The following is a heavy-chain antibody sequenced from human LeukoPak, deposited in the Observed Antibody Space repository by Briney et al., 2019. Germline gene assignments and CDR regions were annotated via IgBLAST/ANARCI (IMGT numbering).Heavy chain of an antibody. Sequence: GASVKVSCKASGGTFSSYAISWERQAPGQGLEWMGGIIPIFGTANYAQKFQGRVTITADESTSTAYMGLSSLRSEDTAVYYCARDPSTRGWFDPWGQGTLVTVSS. CDR3: ARDPSTRGWFDP. CDR1: GGTFSSYA. J-gene: IGHJ5*02. D-gene: IGHD5/OR15-5a*01. V-gene: IGHV1-69*13. CDR2: IIPIFGTA.